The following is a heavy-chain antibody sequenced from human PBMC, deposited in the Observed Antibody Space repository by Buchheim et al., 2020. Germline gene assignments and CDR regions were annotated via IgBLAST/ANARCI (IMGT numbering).Heavy chain of an antibody. CDR1: GFPFSTYE. CDR3: ANTWELQLHWYFDL. V-gene: IGHV3-48*03. J-gene: IGHJ2*01. CDR2: ISTSGHNI. Sequence: EVQLVESGGGLVQPGGSLRLSCVTSGFPFSTYEFNWVRQAPGKGLEWLSYISTSGHNINYADSVKGRFTISRDNAKNSLYLQMNSLRAEDTAVYSCANTWELQLHWYFDLWGRGTL. D-gene: IGHD1-26*01.